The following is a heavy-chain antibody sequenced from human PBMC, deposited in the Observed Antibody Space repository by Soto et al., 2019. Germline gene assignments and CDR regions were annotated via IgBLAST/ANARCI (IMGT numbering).Heavy chain of an antibody. V-gene: IGHV5-51*01. CDR2: IFPGDSDT. CDR3: ARRDSSGYDPDAFDI. Sequence: PGESLKISCKGSGYEFTSYWIGWVRQMPGKGLEWMGFIFPGDSDTRYSPSFHSQVTISADNSISTAYLQWSSLRASDTAMYYCARRDSSGYDPDAFDIWGQGTLVTVSS. J-gene: IGHJ3*02. CDR1: GYEFTSYW. D-gene: IGHD3-22*01.